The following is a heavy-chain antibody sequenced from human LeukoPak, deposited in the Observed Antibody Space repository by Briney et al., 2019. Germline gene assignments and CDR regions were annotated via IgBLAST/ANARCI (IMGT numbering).Heavy chain of an antibody. CDR3: AKVLGYYDSSGYYQEGGFDY. V-gene: IGHV3-43*02. D-gene: IGHD3-22*01. Sequence: GGSLRLSCAASGFTFDDYAMHWVRQAPGKGLEWVSLMSGDGGITYYADSVKGRFTISRDNSKNSLYLQMNSLRTEDTALYYCAKVLGYYDSSGYYQEGGFDYWGQGTLVTVSS. CDR2: MSGDGGIT. J-gene: IGHJ4*02. CDR1: GFTFDDYA.